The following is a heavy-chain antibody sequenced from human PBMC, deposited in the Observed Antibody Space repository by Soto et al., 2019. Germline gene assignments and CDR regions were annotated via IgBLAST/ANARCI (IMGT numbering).Heavy chain of an antibody. CDR1: GGSISSYH. CDR2: IYYSGST. D-gene: IGHD3-16*01. Sequence: SETLSLTCTVSGGSISSYHWNWIRQPPGKGLEYIGYIYYSGSTNYNPSLKSRVTMSVDTSKNQLSLKLTSVTAADTGVYYCARASDRRWGDYWGQGILVTVSS. CDR3: ARASDRRWGDY. J-gene: IGHJ4*02. V-gene: IGHV4-59*01.